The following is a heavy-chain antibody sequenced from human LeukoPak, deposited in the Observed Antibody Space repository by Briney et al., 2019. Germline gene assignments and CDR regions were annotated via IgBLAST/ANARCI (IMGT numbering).Heavy chain of an antibody. Sequence: SETLSLTCTVSGYSISSGYYWGWIRQPPGKGLEWIGRIYHSGSTYYNPSLKSRVTISVDTSKNQFSLKLSSVTAADTAVYYCAGGMSPARIDPQPIIWGQGTMVTVSS. CDR2: IYHSGST. CDR1: GYSISSGYY. D-gene: IGHD2-15*01. CDR3: AGGMSPARIDPQPII. V-gene: IGHV4-38-2*02. J-gene: IGHJ3*02.